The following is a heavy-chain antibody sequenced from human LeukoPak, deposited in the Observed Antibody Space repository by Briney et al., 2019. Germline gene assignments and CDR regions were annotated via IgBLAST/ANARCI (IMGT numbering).Heavy chain of an antibody. Sequence: PSETLSLTCTVSGGSISSYYWSWIRQPAGKGLEWIGRIYTSGSTNYNPSLKSRVTISVDTSKNQFSLKLSSVTAADTAVYYCAREGGIGYYYDSSGYPYGMDVWGQGTTVTVSS. J-gene: IGHJ6*02. CDR1: GGSISSYY. D-gene: IGHD3-22*01. V-gene: IGHV4-4*07. CDR3: AREGGIGYYYDSSGYPYGMDV. CDR2: IYTSGST.